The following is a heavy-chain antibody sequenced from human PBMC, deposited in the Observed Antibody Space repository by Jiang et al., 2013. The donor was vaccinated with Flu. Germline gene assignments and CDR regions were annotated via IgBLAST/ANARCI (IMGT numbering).Heavy chain of an antibody. J-gene: IGHJ4*02. CDR2: IYWDDDK. D-gene: IGHD3-10*01. CDR1: GFSLTTSGVG. CDR3: ARVPYYFDGSSSYWGPVEY. Sequence: KPTQTLTLTCTFSGFSLTTSGVGVGWIRQPPGKALEWLAVIYWDDDKRYSPSLRSGVTITKDTSKNQVVFTMTNMDPVDTATYYCARVPYYFDGSSSYWGPVEYWGQGTLVTVSS. V-gene: IGHV2-5*02.